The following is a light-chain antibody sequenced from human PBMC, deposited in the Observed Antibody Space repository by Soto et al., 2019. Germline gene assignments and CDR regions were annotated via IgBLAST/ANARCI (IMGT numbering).Light chain of an antibody. V-gene: IGLV1-40*01. CDR1: SSNIGAGYD. CDR3: QSYDSSLSGWV. J-gene: IGLJ3*02. Sequence: QSVLTQPPSVSGAPGQRVTISCTGSSSNIGAGYDVHWYQQLPGTAPKLLIYGNSNRPSGVPDRFSGSKSGTSASLAITGLQAEDAACYYCQSYDSSLSGWVFGGGTKLTVL. CDR2: GNS.